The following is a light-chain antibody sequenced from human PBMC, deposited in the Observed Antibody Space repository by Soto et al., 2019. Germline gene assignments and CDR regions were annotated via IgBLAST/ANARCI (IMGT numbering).Light chain of an antibody. V-gene: IGLV2-14*01. CDR1: SSDVGGYNY. CDR2: EVS. J-gene: IGLJ1*01. Sequence: QSALTQPRSVSGSLGQSVTISCTGTSSDVGGYNYVSWYQQHPGKAPKLMIYEVSNRPSGVSNRFSGSKSGNTASLTISGLQAEDEADYYCSSYTSSSTLEVFGTGTKLTVL. CDR3: SSYTSSSTLEV.